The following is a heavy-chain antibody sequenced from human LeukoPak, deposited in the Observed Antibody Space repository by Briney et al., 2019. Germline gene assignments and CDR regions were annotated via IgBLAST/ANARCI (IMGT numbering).Heavy chain of an antibody. V-gene: IGHV3-21*01. J-gene: IGHJ4*02. CDR3: ARKRAVAGEQDY. Sequence: GGSLRLSCAASGFTFSSYSMNWVRQAPGKGLEWVSSISSSSSYIYYADSVKGRFTTSRDNAKNSLYLQMNSLRAEDTAVYYCARKRAVAGEQDYWGQGTLVTVSS. D-gene: IGHD6-19*01. CDR1: GFTFSSYS. CDR2: ISSSSSYI.